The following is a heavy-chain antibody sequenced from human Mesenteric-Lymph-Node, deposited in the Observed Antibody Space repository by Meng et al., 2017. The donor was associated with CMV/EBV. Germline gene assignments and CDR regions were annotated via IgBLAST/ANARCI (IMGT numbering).Heavy chain of an antibody. CDR1: GGSISSGGYY. J-gene: IGHJ5*02. CDR3: ARGGTILGDVVAFAP. Sequence: LRLSCTVSGGSISSGGYYWSWIRQHPGKGLEWIGYIYYSGSTYYNPSLKSRVTISVDTSKNQFSLKLSSVTAADTAVYYCARGGTILGDVVAFAPWGQGTRVTVSS. V-gene: IGHV4-31*03. CDR2: IYYSGST. D-gene: IGHD3-3*01.